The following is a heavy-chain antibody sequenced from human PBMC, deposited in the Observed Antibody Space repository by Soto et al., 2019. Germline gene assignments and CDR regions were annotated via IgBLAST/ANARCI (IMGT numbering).Heavy chain of an antibody. CDR3: ARPLYSYGPMDV. J-gene: IGHJ6*02. CDR2: IYYSGST. D-gene: IGHD5-18*01. CDR1: GGSVSSGSYY. V-gene: IGHV4-61*01. Sequence: SETLALTCTVSGGSVSSGSYYWSWIRQPPGKGLEWIGYIYYSGSTNYNPSLKSRVTISVDTSKNQFSLKLSSVTAADTAVYYCARPLYSYGPMDVWGQGTTVTVSS.